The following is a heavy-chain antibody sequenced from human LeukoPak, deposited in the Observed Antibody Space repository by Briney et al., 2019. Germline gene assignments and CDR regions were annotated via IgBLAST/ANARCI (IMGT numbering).Heavy chain of an antibody. Sequence: ASVKVSCKASGYTFSDFYIHWVRQAPGQGPEWMGWTNPNIGSTNSAQKFQGRLTMTRDTSISTAYMELSRLRSDDTAVYYCARDGYSSSPDYWGQGTLVTVSS. V-gene: IGHV1-2*02. J-gene: IGHJ4*02. CDR1: GYTFSDFY. D-gene: IGHD6-6*01. CDR3: ARDGYSSSPDY. CDR2: TNPNIGST.